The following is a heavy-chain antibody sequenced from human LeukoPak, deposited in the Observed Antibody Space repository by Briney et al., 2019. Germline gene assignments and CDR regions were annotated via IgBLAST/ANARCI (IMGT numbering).Heavy chain of an antibody. CDR1: GFTFSSYS. CDR2: ISSSSSYI. D-gene: IGHD1-1*01. V-gene: IGHV3-21*01. CDR3: ARDGERYDAFDI. Sequence: TGGSLRLSCAASGFTFSSYSMNCVRQAPGKGLEWVSSISSSSSYIYYADSVKGRFTISRDNAKNSLYLQMNSLRAEDTAVYYCARDGERYDAFDIWGQGTMVTVSS. J-gene: IGHJ3*02.